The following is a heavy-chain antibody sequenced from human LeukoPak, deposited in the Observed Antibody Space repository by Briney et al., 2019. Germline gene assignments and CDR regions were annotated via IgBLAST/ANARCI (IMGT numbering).Heavy chain of an antibody. CDR3: ARVGSVNCSSTSCYPDTTPYYYYYMDV. J-gene: IGHJ6*03. Sequence: PSETLSLTCAVSGGSFSGYYWSWIRQPPGKGLEWIGEINHSGSTNYNPSLKSRVTISVDTSKNQFSLKLSSVTAADTAVYYCARVGSVNCSSTSCYPDTTPYYYYYMDVWGKGTTVTVSS. D-gene: IGHD2-2*01. V-gene: IGHV4-34*01. CDR1: GGSFSGYY. CDR2: INHSGST.